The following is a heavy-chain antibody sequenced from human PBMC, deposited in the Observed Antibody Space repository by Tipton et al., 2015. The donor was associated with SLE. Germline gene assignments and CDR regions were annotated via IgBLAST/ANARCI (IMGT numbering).Heavy chain of an antibody. CDR3: ARFENLEMATMSFHY. D-gene: IGHD5-24*01. CDR1: GYTLTNYA. V-gene: IGHV7-4-1*02. J-gene: IGHJ4*02. CDR2: INTNTGNP. Sequence: QVQLVQSGSELKKPGASVKVSCKASGYTLTNYAMNWVRQAPGQGLEWMGWINTNTGNPTYAQGFTGRFVFSLDTSVNTAYLQISSLKAEDTAVYYCARFENLEMATMSFHYWGQGTLVTVSS.